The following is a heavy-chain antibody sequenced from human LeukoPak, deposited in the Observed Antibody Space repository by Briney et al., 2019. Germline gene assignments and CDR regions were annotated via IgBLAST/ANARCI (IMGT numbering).Heavy chain of an antibody. V-gene: IGHV3-7*01. Sequence: PGGSLRLSCAASTFTFSNYWMNWVRQAPGKGLEWVATIKHDGSEKHYVDSVEGRFTISRDNAMNSLYLQMNSLRAEDTAAYYCARDRGLSGYDLCDYWGQGTLVTVSS. CDR1: TFTFSNYW. D-gene: IGHD5-12*01. J-gene: IGHJ4*02. CDR2: IKHDGSEK. CDR3: ARDRGLSGYDLCDY.